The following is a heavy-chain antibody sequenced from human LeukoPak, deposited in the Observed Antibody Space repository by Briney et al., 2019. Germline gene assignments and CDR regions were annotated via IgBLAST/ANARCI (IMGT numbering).Heavy chain of an antibody. CDR3: AREKPLGYCSSTSPCYYYGMDV. V-gene: IGHV1-18*01. J-gene: IGHJ6*02. CDR2: ISAYNGNT. Sequence: ASVKVSCTASGYTFTSYGISWVRQAPGQGLEWMGWISAYNGNTNYAQKLQGRVTMTTDTSTSTAYMELRSLRSDDTAVYYCAREKPLGYCSSTSPCYYYGMDVWGQGTTVTVSS. CDR1: GYTFTSYG. D-gene: IGHD2-2*01.